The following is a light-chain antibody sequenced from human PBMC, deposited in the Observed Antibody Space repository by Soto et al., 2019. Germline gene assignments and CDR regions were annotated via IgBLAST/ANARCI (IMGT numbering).Light chain of an antibody. CDR2: RSN. CDR3: ASWDYSLSGVL. J-gene: IGLJ2*01. Sequence: QSVLTQPPSASGTPGKRVTISCSGSSSNIGTNDAFWYQQLPGTAPKLLIYRSNQLPSGVPDRFSGSKSGTSASLAISGLRSEDEADYYCASWDYSLSGVLFGGGTKLTVL. V-gene: IGLV1-47*01. CDR1: SSNIGTND.